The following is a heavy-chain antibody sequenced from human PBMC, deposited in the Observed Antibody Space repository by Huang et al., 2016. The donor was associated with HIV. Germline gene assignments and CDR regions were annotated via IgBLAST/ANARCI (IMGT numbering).Heavy chain of an antibody. CDR1: GGTFSSYA. V-gene: IGHV1-69*13. Sequence: QVQLVQSGAEVKKPGSSVKVSCKASGGTFSSYAISWVRQAPGQGLEWMGGISRIFGTANYAQKFQGRVTITADESTSTAYMELSSLRSEDTAVYYCARARGYYDSSVSYYFDYWGQGTLVTVSS. D-gene: IGHD3-22*01. J-gene: IGHJ4*02. CDR3: ARARGYYDSSVSYYFDY. CDR2: ISRIFGTA.